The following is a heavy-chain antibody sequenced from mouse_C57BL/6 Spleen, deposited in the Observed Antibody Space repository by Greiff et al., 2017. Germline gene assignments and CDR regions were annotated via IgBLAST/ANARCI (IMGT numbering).Heavy chain of an antibody. V-gene: IGHV1-64*01. CDR3: SKSDYGYPYWYFDV. J-gene: IGHJ1*03. CDR1: GYTFTSYW. Sequence: QVQLQQPGAELVKPGASVKLSCKASGYTFTSYWMHWVKQRPGQGLEWIGMIHPNSGSTNYNEKFKSKATLTVDKSSSTAYMQLSSLTSEDSAVYYCSKSDYGYPYWYFDVWGTGTTVTGSS. D-gene: IGHD2-2*01. CDR2: IHPNSGST.